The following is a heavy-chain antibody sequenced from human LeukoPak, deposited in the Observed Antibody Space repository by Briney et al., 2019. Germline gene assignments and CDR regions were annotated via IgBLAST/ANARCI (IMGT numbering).Heavy chain of an antibody. CDR3: ARDVQYYDFWSGFAA. Sequence: GGSLRLSSAASGFTFSSYWMHWVRQAPGKGLVWVSRINSDGSSTSYADSVKGRFTISRDNAKNTLYLQMNSLRAEDTAVYYCARDVQYYDFWSGFAAWGQGTLVTVSS. J-gene: IGHJ5*02. CDR2: INSDGSST. D-gene: IGHD3-3*01. CDR1: GFTFSSYW. V-gene: IGHV3-74*01.